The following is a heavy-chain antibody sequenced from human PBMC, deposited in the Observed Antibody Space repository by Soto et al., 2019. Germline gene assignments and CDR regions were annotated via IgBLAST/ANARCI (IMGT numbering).Heavy chain of an antibody. CDR1: GYTFTNYD. D-gene: IGHD2-2*01. CDR3: ARPLRYCSSTSCQYYFDY. CDR2: MNPNSGNT. Sequence: QVQLVQSGAEVKKPGASVKVSCKASGYTFTNYDINWVRQATGQGLKWMGWMNPNSGNTGYAQKFQGRVTMTRNTSISTAYMELSSLRSEDTAVYYCARPLRYCSSTSCQYYFDYWGQGTLVTVSS. J-gene: IGHJ4*02. V-gene: IGHV1-8*01.